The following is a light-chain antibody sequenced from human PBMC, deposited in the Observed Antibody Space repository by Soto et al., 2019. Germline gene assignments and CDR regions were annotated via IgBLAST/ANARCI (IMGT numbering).Light chain of an antibody. Sequence: EIVLTQSPGTLSLSPGERATLSCRASQRVSSRLARYQQKPGQAPRLLISGASSRATGIPDRFSGSGSGTDFTLTISRLEPEDFALYYCQQYVTSAITFGQGTRLEIK. CDR2: GAS. CDR3: QQYVTSAIT. J-gene: IGKJ5*01. CDR1: QRVSSR. V-gene: IGKV3-20*01.